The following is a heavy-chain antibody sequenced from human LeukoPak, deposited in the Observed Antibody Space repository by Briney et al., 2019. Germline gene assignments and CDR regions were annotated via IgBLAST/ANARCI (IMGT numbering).Heavy chain of an antibody. J-gene: IGHJ2*01. CDR1: GGSISSSNW. Sequence: PSETLSLTCAVSGGSISSSNWWSWVRQPPGKGLEWIGEIYHSGSTNYNPSLKSRVTISVDKSKNQFSLKLSSVTAADTAVYYCAGTRDGSGIDWYFDLWGRGTLVTVSS. D-gene: IGHD3-10*01. V-gene: IGHV4-4*02. CDR3: AGTRDGSGIDWYFDL. CDR2: IYHSGST.